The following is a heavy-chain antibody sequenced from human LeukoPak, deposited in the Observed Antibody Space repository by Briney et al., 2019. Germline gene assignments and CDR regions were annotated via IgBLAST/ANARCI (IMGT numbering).Heavy chain of an antibody. CDR3: ARDLAAAGTGNWFGP. Sequence: GESLKISCKGSGYSFGSYWIAWVRQMPGKGLEWMGIIYPDDSDTRYSPSFQGQVTISADKSISTAYLQWSSLKASGTAMYCCARDLAAAGTGNWFGPWGQGTLVTVSS. V-gene: IGHV5-51*01. D-gene: IGHD6-13*01. CDR1: GYSFGSYW. J-gene: IGHJ5*02. CDR2: IYPDDSDT.